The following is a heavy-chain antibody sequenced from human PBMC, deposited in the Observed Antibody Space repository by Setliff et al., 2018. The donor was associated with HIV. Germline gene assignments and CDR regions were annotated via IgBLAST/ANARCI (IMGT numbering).Heavy chain of an antibody. V-gene: IGHV3-30*04. Sequence: PGGSLRLSCAASGFTFSSYAMHWVRQAPGKGLECVAVISYDGSNKYYADSVKGRFTISRDNSKNTLYLQMNSLSVEDTALYYCAKEGPALITQYFDSWGQGTLVTVSS. CDR1: GFTFSSYA. D-gene: IGHD3-16*01. CDR2: ISYDGSNK. CDR3: AKEGPALITQYFDS. J-gene: IGHJ4*02.